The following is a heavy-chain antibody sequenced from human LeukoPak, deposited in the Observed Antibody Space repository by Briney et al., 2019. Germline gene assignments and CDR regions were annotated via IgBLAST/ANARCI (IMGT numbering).Heavy chain of an antibody. CDR2: ISSSSDII. V-gene: IGHV3-48*04. Sequence: GGSLRLSCAASGSTFSSHTMNWVRQAPGKGLEWVSYISSSSDIIYYADSVKGRLTISRDNAKNSLYLDMNNLRAEDTAVYYCARDQGNDAPMDVWGQGTTVTVSS. CDR1: GSTFSSHT. D-gene: IGHD1-1*01. CDR3: ARDQGNDAPMDV. J-gene: IGHJ6*02.